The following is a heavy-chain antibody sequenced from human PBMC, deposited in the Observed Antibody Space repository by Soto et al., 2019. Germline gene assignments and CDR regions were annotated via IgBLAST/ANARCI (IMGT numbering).Heavy chain of an antibody. J-gene: IGHJ3*02. CDR3: ARDAGVDIVATPGDAFDI. CDR1: GGSISSGGYY. Sequence: QVQLQESGPGLVKPSQTLSLTCTVSGGSISSGGYYWSWIRQHPGKGLAWIGYIYYSGSTYYNPSLKSRVTISVDTSKNQFSLKLSSVTAADTAVYYCARDAGVDIVATPGDAFDIWGQGTMVTVSS. D-gene: IGHD5-12*01. CDR2: IYYSGST. V-gene: IGHV4-31*03.